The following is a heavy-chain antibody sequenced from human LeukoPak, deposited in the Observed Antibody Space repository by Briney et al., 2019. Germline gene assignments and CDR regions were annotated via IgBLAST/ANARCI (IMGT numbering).Heavy chain of an antibody. D-gene: IGHD1-1*01. Sequence: GRSLRLSCAASGFIFTNYAMHWVRQAPGKGLEWVALISYEGSHINYTDSVKGRFTISRDNSENCLYLQMNSLRVDDTAVYYCARAGYNWNDGDYYYGMDVWGQGTTVTVSS. CDR2: ISYEGSHI. CDR1: GFIFTNYA. V-gene: IGHV3-30*04. CDR3: ARAGYNWNDGDYYYGMDV. J-gene: IGHJ6*02.